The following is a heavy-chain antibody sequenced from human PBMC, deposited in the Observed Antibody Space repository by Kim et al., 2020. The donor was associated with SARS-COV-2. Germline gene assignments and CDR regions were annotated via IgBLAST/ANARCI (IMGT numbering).Heavy chain of an antibody. CDR3: ARETAAAVPNFDY. CDR1: GGSISSSSYY. V-gene: IGHV4-39*02. D-gene: IGHD6-13*01. Sequence: SETLSLTCTVSGGSISSSSYYWGWIRQPPGKGLEWIGSIYYSGSTYYNPSLKSRVTISVDTSKNQFSLKLSSVTAADTAVYYCARETAAAVPNFDYWGQGTLVTVSS. J-gene: IGHJ4*02. CDR2: IYYSGST.